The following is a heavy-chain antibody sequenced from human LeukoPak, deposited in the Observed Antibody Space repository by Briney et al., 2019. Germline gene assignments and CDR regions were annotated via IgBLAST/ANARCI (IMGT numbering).Heavy chain of an antibody. V-gene: IGHV1-18*01. CDR1: GYTFTSSG. J-gene: IGHJ4*02. CDR2: ISTYNGDT. CDR3: ARSYYYDSSAYSDY. D-gene: IGHD3-22*01. Sequence: ASVNVSCKASGYTFTSSGINWLRQAPGQGLEWMGWISTYNGDTNYAQMLQGRVTMTTDTSTSTAYMELRSLRSDDTAVYYCARSYYYDSSAYSDYWGQGTLVIVSS.